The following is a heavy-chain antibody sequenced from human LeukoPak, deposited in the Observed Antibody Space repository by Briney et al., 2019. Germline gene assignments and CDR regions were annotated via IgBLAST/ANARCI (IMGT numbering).Heavy chain of an antibody. CDR2: FYYSGST. CDR3: ARVPLYSSSWYYYYGMDV. D-gene: IGHD6-13*01. Sequence: SETLSLTCTVSGGSISSYYWSWIRQPPGKGLEWIGYFYYSGSTNYNPSLKSRVTISVDTSKNQFSLKLSSVTAADTAVYYCARVPLYSSSWYYYYGMDVWGQGTTVTVSS. CDR1: GGSISSYY. V-gene: IGHV4-59*01. J-gene: IGHJ6*02.